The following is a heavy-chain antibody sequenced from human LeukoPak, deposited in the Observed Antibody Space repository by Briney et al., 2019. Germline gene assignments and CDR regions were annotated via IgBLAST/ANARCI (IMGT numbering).Heavy chain of an antibody. CDR3: VRGTLDH. CDR2: ISGGGGPP. Sequence: GGSLRLSCAASGFRSNSYAMSWVRRAPGKGLEWISYISGGGGPPYYAHFVRGRFTISRDDATNSLHLQMNSLRDEDTAVYYCVRGTLDHWGQGALVTVSS. J-gene: IGHJ4*02. CDR1: GFRSNSYA. V-gene: IGHV3-48*02.